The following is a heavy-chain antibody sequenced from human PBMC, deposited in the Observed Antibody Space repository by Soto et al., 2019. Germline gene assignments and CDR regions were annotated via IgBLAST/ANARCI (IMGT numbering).Heavy chain of an antibody. V-gene: IGHV4-34*01. J-gene: IGHJ6*02. D-gene: IGHD3-22*01. CDR1: GWAFRGYY. CDR3: ARVLHNYYDSSGYYRGHYYYGMDV. Sequence: SETLSPTCAVYGWAFRGYYWSWVRPPPGKGLGGIGGINHSGSTNYNPSLKSRVTISVDTSKNQFSLKLSSMTAADTAVNYCARVLHNYYDSSGYYRGHYYYGMDVWGQGTTVTVSS. CDR2: INHSGST.